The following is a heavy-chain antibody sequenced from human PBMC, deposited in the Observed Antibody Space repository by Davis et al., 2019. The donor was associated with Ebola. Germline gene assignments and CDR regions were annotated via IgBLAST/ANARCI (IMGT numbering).Heavy chain of an antibody. Sequence: SETLSLTCAVYGGSFSGYYWSWIRQPPGKGLEWIGEINHSGSTNYNPSLKSRVTISVDTSKNQFSLKLSSVTAADTAVYYCAREIQLWFNAFDIWGQGTMVTVSS. CDR1: GGSFSGYY. D-gene: IGHD5-18*01. CDR2: INHSGST. CDR3: AREIQLWFNAFDI. J-gene: IGHJ3*02. V-gene: IGHV4-34*01.